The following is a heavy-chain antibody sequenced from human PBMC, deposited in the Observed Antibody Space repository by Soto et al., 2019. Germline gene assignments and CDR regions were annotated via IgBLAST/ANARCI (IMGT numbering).Heavy chain of an antibody. CDR3: VVGFLSGSYYPFDY. V-gene: IGHV3-30*03. D-gene: IGHD3-10*01. Sequence: PGGSLRLSCAASGFTFSSYGMHWVRQAPGKGLEWVAVISYDGSNKYYADSVKGRFTISRDNSKNTLYLQMNSLRAEDTAVYYCVVGFLSGSYYPFDYWGQGTLVTVSS. J-gene: IGHJ4*02. CDR2: ISYDGSNK. CDR1: GFTFSSYG.